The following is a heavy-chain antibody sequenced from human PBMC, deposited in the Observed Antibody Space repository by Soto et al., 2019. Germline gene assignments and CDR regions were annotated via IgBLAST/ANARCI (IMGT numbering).Heavy chain of an antibody. CDR2: INPIFGAA. V-gene: IGHV1-69*06. D-gene: IGHD2-2*02. Sequence: SVKVSCKASGCTFSSYAIRWVRQAPGQGLEWMGGINPIFGAANYAQKFQGRVTITADKSTSTAYMELSSLRSEDTAVDYCARDLRYAAGVEVVPADIRYSYGMDVWGQGTTVTVSS. J-gene: IGHJ6*02. CDR3: ARDLRYAAGVEVVPADIRYSYGMDV. CDR1: GCTFSSYA.